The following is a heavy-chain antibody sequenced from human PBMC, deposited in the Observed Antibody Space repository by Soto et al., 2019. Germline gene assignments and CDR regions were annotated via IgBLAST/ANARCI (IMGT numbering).Heavy chain of an antibody. CDR1: GYTFTSYG. D-gene: IGHD1-26*01. Sequence: GASVKVSFKASGYTFTSYGISWVRQAPGQGLEWMGWISAYNGNTNYAQKLQGRVTMTTDTSTSTAYMEVRSLRSDDTAVYYCARDQAGDSVGYYYYGMDVWGQATTVTVSS. CDR3: ARDQAGDSVGYYYYGMDV. J-gene: IGHJ6*02. CDR2: ISAYNGNT. V-gene: IGHV1-18*01.